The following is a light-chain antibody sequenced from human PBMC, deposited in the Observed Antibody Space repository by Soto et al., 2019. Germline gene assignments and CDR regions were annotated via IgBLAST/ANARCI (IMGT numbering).Light chain of an antibody. Sequence: ETVLTQSPGTLYLSPGEGATISCRASQSISSGYLAWYQQRPGQAPRLLISGASNRATGIPDRFSGSGSGTDFTLTLSRLEPEDFAVYYCQQYGGSPLVTFGGGTKVEIK. J-gene: IGKJ4*02. CDR1: QSISSGY. CDR3: QQYGGSPLVT. V-gene: IGKV3-20*01. CDR2: GAS.